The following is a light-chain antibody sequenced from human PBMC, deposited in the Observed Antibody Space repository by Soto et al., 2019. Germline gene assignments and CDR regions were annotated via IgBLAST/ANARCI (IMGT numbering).Light chain of an antibody. CDR3: CSHAGRGSVL. V-gene: IGLV2-23*02. J-gene: IGLJ2*01. Sequence: QSVLTQPASVSGSPGQPITISCTGTSSDVGSFDSVAWYQHNPGKAPKPIIYDVTKRPSGVSDRLSASKSGNTASLTISGLQAEDEADYYCCSHAGRGSVLFGGGTKVTVL. CDR1: SSDVGSFDS. CDR2: DVT.